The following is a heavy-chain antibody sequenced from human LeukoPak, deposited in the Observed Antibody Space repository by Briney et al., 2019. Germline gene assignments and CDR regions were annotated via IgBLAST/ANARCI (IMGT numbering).Heavy chain of an antibody. CDR3: ARRLRTVSDFHY. Sequence: GEALKISWKGSGYSFTTYWIGWVRQRPGKGLEWGGIIYPGDSDTRYSRSFEGQVTSSADKSISTAYLQCGSLKASDNGMYYCARRLRTVSDFHYWGQGTVVSVSS. CDR2: IYPGDSDT. J-gene: IGHJ4*02. CDR1: GYSFTTYW. V-gene: IGHV5-51*01. D-gene: IGHD2-8*01.